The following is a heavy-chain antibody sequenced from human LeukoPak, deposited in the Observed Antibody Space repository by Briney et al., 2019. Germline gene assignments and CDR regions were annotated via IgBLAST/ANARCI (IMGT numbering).Heavy chain of an antibody. CDR3: ARVGRGNSGYDLDY. CDR2: INPNSGGT. Sequence: ASVKVSCKASGYTFTSYYLHWVRQAPGQGLEWMGWINPNSGGTNYAQKFQGRVTMTRDTSISTAYMELSRLRSDDTAVYYCARVGRGNSGYDLDYWGQGTLVTVSS. D-gene: IGHD5-12*01. J-gene: IGHJ4*02. CDR1: GYTFTSYY. V-gene: IGHV1-2*02.